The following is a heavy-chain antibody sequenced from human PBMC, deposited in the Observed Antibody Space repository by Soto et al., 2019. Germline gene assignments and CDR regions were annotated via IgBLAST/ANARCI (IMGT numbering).Heavy chain of an antibody. Sequence: PGESLKISCTTSGYSFTSYYITWVRQMPGKGLECMGTIAPGDSYSNYNPSFQGHVTISADNSISTAYLQWSSLKASDTGIYYCATMSSGWSYWGQGTQVTAPQ. D-gene: IGHD6-19*01. CDR3: ATMSSGWSY. V-gene: IGHV5-10-1*01. CDR2: IAPGDSYS. CDR1: GYSFTSYY. J-gene: IGHJ4*02.